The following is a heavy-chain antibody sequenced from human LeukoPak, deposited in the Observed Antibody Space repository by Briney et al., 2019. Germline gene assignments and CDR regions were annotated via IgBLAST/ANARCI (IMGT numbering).Heavy chain of an antibody. D-gene: IGHD6-13*01. CDR3: ARKIYRGLRAAAAGFFDS. J-gene: IGHJ4*02. CDR2: INHSGST. V-gene: IGHV4-34*01. CDR1: GGSFSGYY. Sequence: SETLSLTCAVYGGSFSGYYWSWIRQPPGKGLEWSGEINHSGSTNYNPSLKSRVTISVDTSKNQFSLKLSSVTAADTAVYYCARKIYRGLRAAAAGFFDSWGQGTLVPVSS.